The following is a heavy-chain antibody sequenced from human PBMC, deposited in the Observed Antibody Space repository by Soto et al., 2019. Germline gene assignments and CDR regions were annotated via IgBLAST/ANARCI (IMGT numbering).Heavy chain of an antibody. CDR2: INSDGSST. CDR1: GFTFSSYG. Sequence: GGSLRLSCAASGFTFSSYGMHRVRQAPGKGLVWVSRINSDGSSTCYADSVKGRFTISRDNSKNTLYLQMNSLRAEDTAVYYWARERYGWFGELPPLSGGMDVWGQGTTVTVSS. V-gene: IGHV3-74*01. D-gene: IGHD3-10*01. J-gene: IGHJ6*02. CDR3: ARERYGWFGELPPLSGGMDV.